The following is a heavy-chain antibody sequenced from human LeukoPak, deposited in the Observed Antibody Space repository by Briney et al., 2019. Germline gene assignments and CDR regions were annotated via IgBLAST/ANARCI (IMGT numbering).Heavy chain of an antibody. V-gene: IGHV3-23*01. J-gene: IGHJ5*02. CDR1: GFTFSSYA. D-gene: IGHD3-10*01. CDR2: ISGSGGCT. Sequence: GGSLRLPCAAPGFTFSSYAMSWVRQAPGKGLEWVSAISGSGGCTYYADSVKGRFTISRDNSKNTLYLQMNSLRAEDTAVYYCAKSPGSGSIWFDPWGQGTLVTVSS. CDR3: AKSPGSGSIWFDP.